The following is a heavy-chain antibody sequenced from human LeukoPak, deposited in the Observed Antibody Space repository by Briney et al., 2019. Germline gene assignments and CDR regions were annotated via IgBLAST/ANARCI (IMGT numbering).Heavy chain of an antibody. D-gene: IGHD3-10*01. CDR3: ARRRGINPNWFDP. Sequence: KPSETLSLTCTVSGGSISSSSYYWGWIRQPPGKGLEWIGNIYYSGTTYYNPSLKSRVTISIDTSKNQFSLKLSSVTAADTAVYYCARRRGINPNWFDPWGQGTLVTVSS. J-gene: IGHJ5*02. CDR2: IYYSGTT. V-gene: IGHV4-39*01. CDR1: GGSISSSSYY.